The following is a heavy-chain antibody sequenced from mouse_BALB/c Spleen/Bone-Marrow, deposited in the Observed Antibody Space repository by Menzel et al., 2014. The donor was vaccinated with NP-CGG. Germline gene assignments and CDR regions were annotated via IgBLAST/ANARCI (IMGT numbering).Heavy chain of an antibody. CDR3: ARDRGRNIYAMDY. CDR1: GFSLTSYG. V-gene: IGHV2-9*02. CDR2: IWAGGST. D-gene: IGHD2-1*01. Sequence: VKLMESGPGLVAPSQSLSITCTVSGFSLTSYGVHWVRQPPGKGLEWLGAIWAGGSTNYNSALMSRLSINKDNSKSQVFLKMNSLQTDDTAMYYCARDRGRNIYAMDYWGQRTSVTVSS. J-gene: IGHJ4*01.